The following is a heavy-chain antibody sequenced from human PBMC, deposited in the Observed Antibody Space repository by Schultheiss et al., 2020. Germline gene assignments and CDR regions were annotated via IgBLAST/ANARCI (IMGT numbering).Heavy chain of an antibody. Sequence: SETLSLTCTVSGGSISSGGYYWSWIRQHPGKGLEWIGYIYYSGSTYYNPSLKSRVTISVDTSKNQFSLKLSSVTAADTAVYYCASSRLWSGYYTMVRDGMDVWGQGTTVTVSS. CDR2: IYYSGST. CDR1: GGSISSGGYY. CDR3: ASSRLWSGYYTMVRDGMDV. V-gene: IGHV4-31*03. J-gene: IGHJ6*02. D-gene: IGHD3-3*01.